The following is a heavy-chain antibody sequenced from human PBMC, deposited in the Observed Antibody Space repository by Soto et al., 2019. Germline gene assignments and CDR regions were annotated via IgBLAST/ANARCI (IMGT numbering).Heavy chain of an antibody. CDR1: GFTFSNAW. Sequence: GGSLRLSCAASGFTFSNAWMSWVRQAPGKGLEWVGRIKSKTDGGTTDYAAPVKGRFTISRDDSKNTLYLQMNSLKTEDTAVYYCARDLPSVVPAAYPGWFDPWGQGTLVTVPS. CDR2: IKSKTDGGTT. J-gene: IGHJ5*02. V-gene: IGHV3-15*01. CDR3: ARDLPSVVPAAYPGWFDP. D-gene: IGHD2-2*01.